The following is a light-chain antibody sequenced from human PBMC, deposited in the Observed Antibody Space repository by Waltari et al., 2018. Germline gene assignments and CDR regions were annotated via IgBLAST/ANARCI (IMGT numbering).Light chain of an antibody. J-gene: IGKJ1*01. Sequence: EVVMTQSPATLSVSQGERATLSCRASQSISINMVWYQQRPGQAPVLLIYEASMRATDIPARFSCSGSGTEFTLTISSVQSEDAAVYYCQQFNDWPRTFGQGTKVEIK. V-gene: IGKV3-15*01. CDR1: QSISIN. CDR3: QQFNDWPRT. CDR2: EAS.